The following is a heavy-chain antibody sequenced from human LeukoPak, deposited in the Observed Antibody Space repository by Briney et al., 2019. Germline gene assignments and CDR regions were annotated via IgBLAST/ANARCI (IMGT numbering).Heavy chain of an antibody. Sequence: PGGSLRLSCAASGFTFDDYGMSWVRQAPGKGLEWVSGIYWNGGSTGYADSVKGRFTISRDNAKNSLYLQMNSLRAEDTALYYCARDSSGYSSGWYIWDYWGQGTLVTVSS. V-gene: IGHV3-20*04. CDR1: GFTFDDYG. CDR3: ARDSSGYSSGWYIWDY. D-gene: IGHD6-19*01. J-gene: IGHJ4*02. CDR2: IYWNGGST.